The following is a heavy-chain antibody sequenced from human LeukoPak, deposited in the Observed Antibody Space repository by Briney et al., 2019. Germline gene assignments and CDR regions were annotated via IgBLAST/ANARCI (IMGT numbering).Heavy chain of an antibody. CDR3: TGGSYSRYFDY. CDR2: IYYSGST. V-gene: IGHV4-30-4*08. Sequence: SQTLSLTCTVSSGSISRGDYYWSWIRQPPGKGLEWIGYIYYSGSTYYNPSLKSRVTISVDTSKNQFSLKLSSVTAADTAVYYCTGGSYSRYFDYWGQGTLVTVSS. D-gene: IGHD1-26*01. CDR1: SGSISRGDYY. J-gene: IGHJ4*02.